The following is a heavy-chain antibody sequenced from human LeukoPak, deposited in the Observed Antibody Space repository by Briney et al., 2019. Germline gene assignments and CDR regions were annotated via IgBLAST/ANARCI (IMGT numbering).Heavy chain of an antibody. CDR3: ARTRRDETGGITMIVVSGMDV. D-gene: IGHD3-22*01. Sequence: PSETLSLTCAVYGGSFSGYYWSWIRQPPGKGLEWIGEINHSGSTNYNPSLKSRVTISVDTSKNQFSLKLSSVTAADTAVYYCARTRRDETGGITMIVVSGMDVWGQGTTVTVSS. CDR2: INHSGST. V-gene: IGHV4-34*01. CDR1: GGSFSGYY. J-gene: IGHJ6*02.